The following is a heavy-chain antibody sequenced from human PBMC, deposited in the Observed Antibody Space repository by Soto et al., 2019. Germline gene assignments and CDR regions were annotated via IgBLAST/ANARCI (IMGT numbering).Heavy chain of an antibody. D-gene: IGHD2-15*01. Sequence: SETLSLTCTVSGDSISTSAYYWGWVRQLPGKGLEWVGTIYYTGSTYYNPPLESRVTMSLQTSKNQFSLNLTSVTAADTAVYYCARLGGVIAASDFDYWGQGALVTVSS. CDR2: IYYTGST. J-gene: IGHJ4*02. CDR3: ARLGGVIAASDFDY. CDR1: GDSISTSAYY. V-gene: IGHV4-39*01.